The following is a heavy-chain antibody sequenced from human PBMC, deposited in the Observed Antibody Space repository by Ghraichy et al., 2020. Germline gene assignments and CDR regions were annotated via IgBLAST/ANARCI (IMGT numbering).Heavy chain of an antibody. Sequence: SQTLSLTCAISGDSVSSNSAAWNWIRQSPSRGLEWLGRTYYRSKWYNDYAVSVKSRITINPDTSKNQFSLQLNSVTPEDTAVYYCAKNKQQSTYYYYGMDVWGQGTTVTVSS. V-gene: IGHV6-1*01. J-gene: IGHJ6*02. D-gene: IGHD6-13*01. CDR2: TYYRSKWYN. CDR3: AKNKQQSTYYYYGMDV. CDR1: GDSVSSNSAA.